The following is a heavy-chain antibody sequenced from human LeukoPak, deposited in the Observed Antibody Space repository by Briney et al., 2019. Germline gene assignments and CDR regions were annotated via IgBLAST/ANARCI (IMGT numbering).Heavy chain of an antibody. CDR3: ARRRVGPSWGVFDY. D-gene: IGHD1-26*01. J-gene: IGHJ4*02. CDR1: GFTFSSYA. CDR2: ISYDGSNK. V-gene: IGHV3-30-3*01. Sequence: PGRSLRLSYAASGFTFSSYAMHWVRQAPGKGLEWVAVISYDGSNKYYADSVKGRFTISRDNSKNTLYLQMNSLRAEDTAVYYCARRRVGPSWGVFDYWGQGTLVTVSS.